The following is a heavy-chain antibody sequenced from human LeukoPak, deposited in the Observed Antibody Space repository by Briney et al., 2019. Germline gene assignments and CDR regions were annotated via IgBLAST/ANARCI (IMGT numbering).Heavy chain of an antibody. CDR1: GYTFTSYG. V-gene: IGHV1-18*01. J-gene: IGHJ6*02. Sequence: ASVKVSCKASGYTFTSYGISWVRQAPGQGLEWIGWISAYNGSTNYAQKLQGRVTMTTDTSTSTAYMELRSLRSDDTAVYYCAREKGAVLLWFGELRNYYGMDVWGQGTTVTVSS. CDR2: ISAYNGST. D-gene: IGHD3-10*01. CDR3: AREKGAVLLWFGELRNYYGMDV.